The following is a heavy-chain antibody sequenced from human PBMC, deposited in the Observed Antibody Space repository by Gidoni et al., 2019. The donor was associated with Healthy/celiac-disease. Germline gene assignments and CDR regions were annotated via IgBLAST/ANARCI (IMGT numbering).Heavy chain of an antibody. Sequence: QVQLQESGPGLVKPSETLSPTCTVSGGSISSYYWSWIRQPPGKGLEWIGYIYYSGSTNYNPSLKSRVTISVDTSKNQFSLKLSSVTAADTAVYYCATGYYYGSGADAFDIWGQGTMVTVSS. CDR3: ATGYYYGSGADAFDI. CDR2: IYYSGST. J-gene: IGHJ3*02. V-gene: IGHV4-59*01. D-gene: IGHD3-10*01. CDR1: GGSISSYY.